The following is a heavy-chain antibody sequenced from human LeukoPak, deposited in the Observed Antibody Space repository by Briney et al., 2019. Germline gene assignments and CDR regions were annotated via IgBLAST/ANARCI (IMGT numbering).Heavy chain of an antibody. D-gene: IGHD6-19*01. J-gene: IGHJ4*02. CDR1: GYTFTNYD. Sequence: GASVKVSCKASGYTFTNYDINWVRQATGQGLEWMGWMNPSNGNAGYAQKFQDKVTMTRDTSISTAYMELSSLRSEDTAIYYCARGAWYNSAYTALHYFDYWGQGTLVTVSS. V-gene: IGHV1-8*01. CDR2: MNPSNGNA. CDR3: ARGAWYNSAYTALHYFDY.